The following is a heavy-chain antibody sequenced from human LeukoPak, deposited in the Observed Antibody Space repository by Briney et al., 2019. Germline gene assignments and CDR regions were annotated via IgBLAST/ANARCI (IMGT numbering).Heavy chain of an antibody. Sequence: PSETLSLTCTVSGDSIIRTSYYWGWIRQPPGKGLEWIGNIYYSGSTYYNPSLKSRVTISVDTSKSQFSLKLSSVTAADTAVYYCARVGDSSGYLYWYFDLWGRGTLVTVSS. CDR1: GDSIIRTSYY. CDR2: IYYSGST. V-gene: IGHV4-39*07. J-gene: IGHJ2*01. CDR3: ARVGDSSGYLYWYFDL. D-gene: IGHD3-22*01.